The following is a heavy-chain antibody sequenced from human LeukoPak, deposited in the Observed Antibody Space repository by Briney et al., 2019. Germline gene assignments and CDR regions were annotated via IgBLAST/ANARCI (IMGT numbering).Heavy chain of an antibody. V-gene: IGHV3-30*02. CDR3: AKGRSYYDSSGMDV. J-gene: IGHJ6*04. Sequence: GGSLRLSCAASGFTFSNYGMHWVRQAPGKGLEWVSFIRYDGSNKYYADSVKGRFTISRDNSKNTLYLQMNSLRAEDTAVYYCAKGRSYYDSSGMDVWGKGTTVTVSS. CDR1: GFTFSNYG. CDR2: IRYDGSNK. D-gene: IGHD3-22*01.